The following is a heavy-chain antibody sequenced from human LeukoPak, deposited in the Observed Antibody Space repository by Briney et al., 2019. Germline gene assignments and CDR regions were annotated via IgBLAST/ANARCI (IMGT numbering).Heavy chain of an antibody. CDR3: AKGWFAGSYWDGGY. V-gene: IGHV3-30*02. J-gene: IGHJ4*02. CDR2: IRYDGSNK. CDR1: GFAFSSYG. Sequence: PGGSLRLSCAASGFAFSSYGMHWVRQAPGKGLEWVAFIRYDGSNKYYADSVKGRFTISRDNSKNTLYLQMNSLRAEDTAVYYCAKGWFAGSYWDGGYWGQGTLVTVSS. D-gene: IGHD1-26*01.